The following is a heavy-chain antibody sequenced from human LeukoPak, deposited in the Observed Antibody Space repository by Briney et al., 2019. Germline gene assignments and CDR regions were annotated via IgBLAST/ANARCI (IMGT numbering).Heavy chain of an antibody. Sequence: PSETLSLTCTVSGGSISSGGYYWSWIRQHPGKGLEWIGYIYYSGSTYYNPSLKSRVTISVDTSKNQFSLKLSSVTAADTAVYYCARDQSWGSDCSGGSCYGMDVWGQGTTVTVSS. J-gene: IGHJ6*02. CDR3: ARDQSWGSDCSGGSCYGMDV. CDR1: GGSISSGGYY. D-gene: IGHD2-15*01. V-gene: IGHV4-31*03. CDR2: IYYSGST.